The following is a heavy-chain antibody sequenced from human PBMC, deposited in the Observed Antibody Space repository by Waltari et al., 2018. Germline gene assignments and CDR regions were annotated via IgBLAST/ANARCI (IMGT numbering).Heavy chain of an antibody. CDR3: ARATAAAGPQGY. CDR2: IIPIFGTA. J-gene: IGHJ4*02. Sequence: QVQLVQSGAEVKKPGSSVKVSCKASGGTFSSYAISWVRQAPGKGLEWMGGIIPIFGTANDAQKFQGRVTITADEATSTAYMELSSLRSEDTAVYYCARATAAAGPQGYWGQGTLVTVSS. CDR1: GGTFSSYA. V-gene: IGHV1-69*01. D-gene: IGHD6-13*01.